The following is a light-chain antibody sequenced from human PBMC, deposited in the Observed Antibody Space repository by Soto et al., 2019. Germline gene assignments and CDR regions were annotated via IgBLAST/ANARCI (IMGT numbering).Light chain of an antibody. CDR3: QQRYNWPPIT. CDR1: QSVSSN. J-gene: IGKJ5*01. CDR2: GAS. Sequence: EIVMTQSPATLSVSPGERATLSCRASQSVSSNLAWYQQKPGQAPRLLIYGASTRATGIPARFSGSGSGTEFTLTISSLDPEDFAVYYCQQRYNWPPITFGQGTRLEIK. V-gene: IGKV3-15*01.